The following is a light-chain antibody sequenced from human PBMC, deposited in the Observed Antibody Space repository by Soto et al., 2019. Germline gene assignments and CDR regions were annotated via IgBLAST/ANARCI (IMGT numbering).Light chain of an antibody. CDR2: EVT. J-gene: IGLJ1*01. V-gene: IGLV2-14*01. CDR1: STDIGAYNS. CDR3: NSYTTLSNRV. Sequence: QAAVTQPASVSGSPGQSNTISCTGTSTDIGAYNSVSWYQQHPGKAPKLLIYEVTNRPSGVSNRFSGSTSGNTASLTISGPQAEDEANYYCNSYTTLSNRVFGTGTKVTVL.